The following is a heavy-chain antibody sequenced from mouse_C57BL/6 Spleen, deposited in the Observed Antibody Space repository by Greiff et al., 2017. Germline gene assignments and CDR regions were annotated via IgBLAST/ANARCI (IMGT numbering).Heavy chain of an antibody. J-gene: IGHJ2*01. CDR2: INPGSGGT. CDR3: ARSGSYDYLDY. D-gene: IGHD2-3*01. CDR1: GYAFTNYL. Sequence: VKLQESGAELVRPGTSVKVSCKASGYAFTNYLIEWVKQRPGQGLEWIGVINPGSGGTNYNEKFKGKATLTADKSSSTAYMQLSSLTSEDSAVYFCARSGSYDYLDYWGQGTTLTVSS. V-gene: IGHV1-54*01.